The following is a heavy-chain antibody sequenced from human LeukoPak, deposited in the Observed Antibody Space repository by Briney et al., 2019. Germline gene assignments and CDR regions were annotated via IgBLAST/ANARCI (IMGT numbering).Heavy chain of an antibody. CDR1: GGSISSGSYY. CDR2: IYTSGST. D-gene: IGHD1-26*01. V-gene: IGHV4-61*02. CDR3: ATGSGDFDH. J-gene: IGHJ4*02. Sequence: SETLSLTCTVSGGSISSGSYYWSWIRQPANKGLEWIGRIYTSGSTNYNPSLKSRVTMSVDTSKNQFSLKLISVTAADTAVYYCATGSGDFDHWGQGTLVTVSS.